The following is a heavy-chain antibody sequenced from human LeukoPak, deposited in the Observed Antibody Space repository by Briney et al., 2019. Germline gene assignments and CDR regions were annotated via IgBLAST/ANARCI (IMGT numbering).Heavy chain of an antibody. D-gene: IGHD3-22*01. CDR3: ASGFRGYDSSGYYRSEYFQY. Sequence: GGSLRRYCAAYGFSFRDYPMHWVSQVPGQGLEWLAVISYDGTNKFYVDSVKGRFTISRDNSKNKLYLQMDSLGADDTAVYYCASGFRGYDSSGYYRSEYFQYWGQGTLVTVSS. CDR1: GFSFRDYP. CDR2: ISYDGTNK. J-gene: IGHJ1*01. V-gene: IGHV3-30*01.